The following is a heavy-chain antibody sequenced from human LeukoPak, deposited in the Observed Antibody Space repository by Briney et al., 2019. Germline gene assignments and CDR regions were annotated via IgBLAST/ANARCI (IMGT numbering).Heavy chain of an antibody. D-gene: IGHD6-19*01. CDR3: ARDRGFLSSGWYSCDY. V-gene: IGHV3-23*01. CDR2: ISSSGFDT. J-gene: IGHJ4*02. Sequence: PGGSLRLSCAASAFTFRSYAMSWVRQAPGRGLEWVSLISSSGFDTYYADSVKGRFTISRDNSKNTLYLQMNSLRDEDTAVYYCARDRGFLSSGWYSCDYWGQGPWSPSPQ. CDR1: AFTFRSYA.